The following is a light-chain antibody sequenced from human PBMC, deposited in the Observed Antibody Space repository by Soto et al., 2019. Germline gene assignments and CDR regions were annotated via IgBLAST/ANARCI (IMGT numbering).Light chain of an antibody. CDR3: QQYHSSPLT. CDR1: QSVTSSY. J-gene: IGKJ1*01. Sequence: EIVLTQSPGTLSLSPGKRATLSCRASQSVTSSYLAWYQQKPGQAPRRLIYGASIRATGIPDRFSGSGSGTDFTLTISRLEPEDFALYFCQQYHSSPLTFGQGTKVDIK. CDR2: GAS. V-gene: IGKV3-20*01.